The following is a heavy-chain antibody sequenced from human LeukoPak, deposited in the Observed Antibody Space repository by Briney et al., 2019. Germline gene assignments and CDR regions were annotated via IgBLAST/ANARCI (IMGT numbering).Heavy chain of an antibody. J-gene: IGHJ6*03. D-gene: IGHD5-18*01. CDR2: IYTSGST. V-gene: IGHV4-4*09. CDR1: GGSISSYY. CDR3: ARVLRGYSYGYGYYYYMDV. Sequence: SETLSLTCTVSGGSISSYYWSWIRQPPGKGLEWIGYIYTSGSTNYNPSLKSRVTISVDTSKNQFSLKLSSVTAADTAVYYCARVLRGYSYGYGYYYYMDVWGKGTTVTVSS.